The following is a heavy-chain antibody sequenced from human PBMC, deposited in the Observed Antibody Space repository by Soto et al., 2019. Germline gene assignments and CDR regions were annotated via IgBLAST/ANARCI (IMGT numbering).Heavy chain of an antibody. V-gene: IGHV4-34*01. CDR1: GGSFIGYS. CDR3: ARVRLAARPADD. D-gene: IGHD6-6*01. J-gene: IGHJ4*02. CDR2: INHSGST. Sequence: SETLSLTCAVFGGSFIGYSWNWIRQPPGKGLEWIGEINHSGSTNYNPSLKSRVTISVDTSKKHFSLKLSSVTAADTAVYYCARVRLAARPADDWGQGTLVTVSS.